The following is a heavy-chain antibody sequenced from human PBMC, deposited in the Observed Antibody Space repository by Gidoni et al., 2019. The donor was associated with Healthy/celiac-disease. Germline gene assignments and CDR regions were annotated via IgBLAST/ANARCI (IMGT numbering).Heavy chain of an antibody. CDR2: ISSSSIYI. CDR1: GFTFSSYS. V-gene: IGHV3-21*01. Sequence: EVQLVESGGGRVKPGGALGLSCAASGFTFSSYSMNWVRQSPGKGLEWVSSISSSSIYIYYADSVKGRFTISRDNAKNSLYLHMNSLGAEDTAVYYCARGLFLVVPDYWGQGTLVTVSS. CDR3: ARGLFLVVPDY. D-gene: IGHD2-15*01. J-gene: IGHJ4*02.